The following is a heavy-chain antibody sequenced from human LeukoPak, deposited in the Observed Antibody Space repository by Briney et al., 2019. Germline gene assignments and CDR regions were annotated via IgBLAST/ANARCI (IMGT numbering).Heavy chain of an antibody. J-gene: IGHJ4*02. CDR3: ASESGSSRYDY. CDR1: GGSISSYY. D-gene: IGHD1-26*01. Sequence: PSETLSLTCTVSGGSISSYYWSWLRQPAGKGLEWIGRIYTSGSTNYNPSLKSRVTISVDKSKNQFSLKLSSVTAADTAVYYCASESGSSRYDYWGQGTLVTVSS. CDR2: IYTSGST. V-gene: IGHV4-4*07.